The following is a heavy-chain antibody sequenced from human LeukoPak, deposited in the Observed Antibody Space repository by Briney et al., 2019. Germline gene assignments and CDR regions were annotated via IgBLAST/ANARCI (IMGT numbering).Heavy chain of an antibody. J-gene: IGHJ4*02. Sequence: PSETLSLTCTVSGVSISSFYWSWIRQSPGKGLEWIGYLSYSGITHYHPSLKSRVTFSVDTSKKHFSLKLTSVTAADTAVYYCAKTLGSGAYYEGTFDSWGQGTPVTVSS. V-gene: IGHV4-59*01. CDR3: AKTLGSGAYYEGTFDS. CDR2: LSYSGIT. D-gene: IGHD1-26*01. CDR1: GVSISSFY.